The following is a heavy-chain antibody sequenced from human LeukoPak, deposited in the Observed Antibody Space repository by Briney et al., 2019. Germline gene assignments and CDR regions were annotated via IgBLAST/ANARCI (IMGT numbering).Heavy chain of an antibody. CDR1: GGSISSGGYS. CDR3: ARVTAPKFFDY. J-gene: IGHJ4*02. V-gene: IGHV4-30-2*01. CDR2: IYHSGST. Sequence: SETLSLTCAVSGGSISSGGYSWSWIRQPPGKGLEWIGYIYHSGSTYYNPSLKSRVTISVDRSKNQFSLKLSSVTAADTAVYYCARVTAPKFFDYWGQGTLVTVSS. D-gene: IGHD2-21*02.